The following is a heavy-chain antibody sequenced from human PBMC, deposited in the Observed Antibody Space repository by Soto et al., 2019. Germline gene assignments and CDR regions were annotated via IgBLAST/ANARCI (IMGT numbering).Heavy chain of an antibody. CDR2: IYYSGST. J-gene: IGHJ4*02. D-gene: IGHD3-22*01. CDR1: GGSISSSSYY. CDR3: ARHPRVTIRSGYYYSYPPRNYYFDY. Sequence: SETLSLTXTVSGGSISSSSYYWGWIRQPPGKGLEWIGSIYYSGSTYYNPSLKSRVTISVDTSKNQFSLKLSSVTAADTAVYYCARHPRVTIRSGYYYSYPPRNYYFDYWGQGTLVTVSS. V-gene: IGHV4-39*01.